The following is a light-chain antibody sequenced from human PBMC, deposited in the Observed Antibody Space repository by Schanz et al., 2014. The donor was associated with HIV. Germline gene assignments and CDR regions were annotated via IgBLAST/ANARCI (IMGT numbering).Light chain of an antibody. CDR3: QQYGTSYT. J-gene: IGKJ2*01. CDR1: QNVSSF. V-gene: IGKV3-20*01. CDR2: GAS. Sequence: EIVLTQSPGTLSLSPRGRTTLSCRASQNVSSFLAWYQQKPGQAPRLLIYGASSRATGIPDRFSGSGSGTDFTLTISRVEPEDFAVYYCQQYGTSYTFGQGTKLEIK.